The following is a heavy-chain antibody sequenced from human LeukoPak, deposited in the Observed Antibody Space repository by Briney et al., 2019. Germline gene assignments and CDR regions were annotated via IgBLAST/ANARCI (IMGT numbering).Heavy chain of an antibody. D-gene: IGHD3-9*01. CDR3: ARGGYFDILTGYYQTQYYYPMDV. V-gene: IGHV3-64*01. CDR1: GFTFSNYA. Sequence: GGPLRLSCAASGFTFSNYAMHWVRQAPGKGLEYVSAISSNGGSTYYANSVKGRFTISRDNSNNTLYLQMGSLRAEDTAVYYCARGGYFDILTGYYQTQYYYPMDVWGRGTTVTVSS. CDR2: ISSNGGST. J-gene: IGHJ6*02.